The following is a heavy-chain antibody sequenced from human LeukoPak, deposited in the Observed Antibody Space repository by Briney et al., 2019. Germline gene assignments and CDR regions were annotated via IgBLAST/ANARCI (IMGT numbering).Heavy chain of an antibody. J-gene: IGHJ4*02. CDR1: GGSISGFH. D-gene: IGHD3-22*01. Sequence: PSQTLSLTCTVSGGSISGFHWSWIRQPPGEGLEWIGYISYSGSTNYNPSLKSRVTISVDTSKNQFSLKLSSVTAADTAVYYCARRGSFYDTRGYYYFDSWGQGILVTVSS. V-gene: IGHV4-59*08. CDR2: ISYSGST. CDR3: ARRGSFYDTRGYYYFDS.